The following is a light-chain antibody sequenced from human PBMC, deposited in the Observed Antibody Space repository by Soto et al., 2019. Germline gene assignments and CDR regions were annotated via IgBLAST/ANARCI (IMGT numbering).Light chain of an antibody. Sequence: IVWTPSPAPLSLSPGEKATLSCRASQSVSNYLAWYQQKPGPDPRLLIYDASYRATGVPARFSGGGSGTEFTLTISSLEPDEFAFYDRPQRSASLTFGRGTKGDIK. V-gene: IGKV3-11*01. CDR1: QSVSNY. CDR2: DAS. J-gene: IGKJ4*01. CDR3: PQRSASLT.